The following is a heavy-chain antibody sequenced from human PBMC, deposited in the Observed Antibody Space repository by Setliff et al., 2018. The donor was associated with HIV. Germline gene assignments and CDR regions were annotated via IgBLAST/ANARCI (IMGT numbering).Heavy chain of an antibody. V-gene: IGHV3-15*01. D-gene: IGHD3-16*01. CDR1: GFTFSTAW. Sequence: GGSLRLSCAASGFTFSTAWMNWVRQTPGRGLEWVGRIKSKGEGGTTDYPAPVKGRFTISRDDSKNTLYLQMNSLQTEDTAVYYCTTGLGHSDFDYWGQGTLVTVSS. CDR3: TTGLGHSDFDY. CDR2: IKSKGEGGTT. J-gene: IGHJ4*02.